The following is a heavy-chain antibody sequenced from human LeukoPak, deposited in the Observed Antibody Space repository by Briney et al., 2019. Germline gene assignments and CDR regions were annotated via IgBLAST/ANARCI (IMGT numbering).Heavy chain of an antibody. CDR3: ASSTDGDYDFWSGYFV. CDR1: GYTFTSYG. J-gene: IGHJ4*02. V-gene: IGHV1-18*01. D-gene: IGHD3-3*01. Sequence: ASVKVSCKASGYTFTSYGISWVRQAPGQGLEWMGWISAYNGNTNYAQKLQGRVTMTTDTFTSTAYMELRSLRSDDTAVYYCASSTDGDYDFWSGYFVWGQGTLVTVSS. CDR2: ISAYNGNT.